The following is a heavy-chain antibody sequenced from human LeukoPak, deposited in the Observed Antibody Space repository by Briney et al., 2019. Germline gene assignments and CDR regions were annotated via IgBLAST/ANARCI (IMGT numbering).Heavy chain of an antibody. V-gene: IGHV3-21*01. CDR3: ASHSGSYKDY. J-gene: IGHJ4*02. CDR2: ISSSSSYI. D-gene: IGHD1-26*01. Sequence: GGSLRLSCAASGFTFGSYSMNWVRQAPGKGLEWVSSISSSSSYIYYADSVKGRFTISRDNAKNSLYLQMNSLRAEDTAVYYCASHSGSYKDYWGQGTLVTVSS. CDR1: GFTFGSYS.